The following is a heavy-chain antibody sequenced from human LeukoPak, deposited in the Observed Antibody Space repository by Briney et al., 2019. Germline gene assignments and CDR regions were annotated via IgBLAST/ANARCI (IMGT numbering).Heavy chain of an antibody. D-gene: IGHD3-22*01. V-gene: IGHV4-34*01. CDR1: GGSLSSYY. CDR3: ARLISRWLTRVDP. J-gene: IGHJ5*02. Sequence: SETLSLTCTVSGGSLSSYYWSWIRQPPGKGLEWIGEINHSGSTNYNPSLKSRVTISVDTSKNQFSLKLSSVTAADTAVYYCARLISRWLTRVDPWGQGTLVTVSS. CDR2: INHSGST.